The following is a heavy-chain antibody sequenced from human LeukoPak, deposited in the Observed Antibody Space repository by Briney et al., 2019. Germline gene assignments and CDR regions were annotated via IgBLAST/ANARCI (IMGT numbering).Heavy chain of an antibody. D-gene: IGHD2-15*01. CDR1: GFTFSSYS. J-gene: IGHJ4*02. CDR2: ISSSSSYI. CDR3: AGGYCSGGSCYVFDY. Sequence: GGSLRLSCAASGFTFSSYSMNWVRQAPGEGLEWVSSISSSSSYIYYADSVKGRFTISRDNSKNTLYLQMNSLRAEDTAVYYCAGGYCSGGSCYVFDYWGQGTLVTVSS. V-gene: IGHV3-21*04.